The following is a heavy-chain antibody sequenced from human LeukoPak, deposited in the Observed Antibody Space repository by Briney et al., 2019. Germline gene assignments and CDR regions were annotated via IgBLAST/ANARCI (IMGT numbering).Heavy chain of an antibody. CDR3: ARDLLPVDGYNYGVQEY. CDR1: GFTFSSYV. D-gene: IGHD5-12*01. Sequence: GGSLRLSCAASGFTFSSYVMHWVRQAPGKGLEWVAVISYDGSNKYYADSVKGRFTISRDNSKNTLYLQMNSLRAEDTAVYCCARDLLPVDGYNYGVQEYWGPGTLVTVSS. J-gene: IGHJ4*02. V-gene: IGHV3-30-3*01. CDR2: ISYDGSNK.